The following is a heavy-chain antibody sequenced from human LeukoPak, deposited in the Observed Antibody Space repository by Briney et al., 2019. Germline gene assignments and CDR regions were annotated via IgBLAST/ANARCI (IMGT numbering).Heavy chain of an antibody. Sequence: ASVKVSCKASGGTFSSYAISWVRQAPGQGLEWMGRIIPILGIANYAQKFQGRVTITADKSTSTAYMELSSLRSEDTAVYYCVNSPGVGWRSNAGFFGYWGQGTLVTVSS. J-gene: IGHJ4*02. V-gene: IGHV1-69*04. CDR1: GGTFSSYA. CDR3: VNSPGVGWRSNAGFFGY. D-gene: IGHD3-3*01. CDR2: IIPILGIA.